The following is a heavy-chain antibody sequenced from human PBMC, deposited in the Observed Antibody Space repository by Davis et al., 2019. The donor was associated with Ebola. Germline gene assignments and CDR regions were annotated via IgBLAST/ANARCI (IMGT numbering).Heavy chain of an antibody. CDR1: GFTFSSYG. CDR3: ARDHIVVVPAPYYYYGMDV. Sequence: PGGSLRLSCAASGFTFSSYGMHWVRQAPGKGLEWVAVISYDGSNKYYADSVKGRFTISRDNSKNTLYLQMNSLRAEDTAVYYCARDHIVVVPAPYYYYGMDVWGQGTTVTVSS. V-gene: IGHV3-30*12. CDR2: ISYDGSNK. D-gene: IGHD2-2*01. J-gene: IGHJ6*02.